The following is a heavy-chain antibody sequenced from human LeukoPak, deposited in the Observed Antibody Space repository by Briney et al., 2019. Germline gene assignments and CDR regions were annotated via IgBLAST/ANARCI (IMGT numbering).Heavy chain of an antibody. D-gene: IGHD3-22*01. CDR1: GGSISSGGYS. J-gene: IGHJ4*02. CDR3: ARGNSESSGYLDH. Sequence: PSETLSLTCAVSGGSISSGGYSWSWIRQPPGKGLEWIGYIYHSGSTYYNPSLKSRVTISVDRSKNQFSLKLSSVTAADTAVYSCARGNSESSGYLDHWGQGTLVTVSS. CDR2: IYHSGST. V-gene: IGHV4-30-2*01.